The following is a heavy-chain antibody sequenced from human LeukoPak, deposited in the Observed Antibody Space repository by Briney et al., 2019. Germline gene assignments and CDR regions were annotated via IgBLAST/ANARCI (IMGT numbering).Heavy chain of an antibody. J-gene: IGHJ4*02. Sequence: SGTLSLTCAVSGGSISSSNWWSWVRQPPGKGLEWIGEIYHSGSTNYNPSLKSRVTISVDKSKNQFSLKLSSVTAADTAVYYCARASYDSSGPTFDYWGQGTLVTVSS. D-gene: IGHD3-22*01. CDR2: IYHSGST. CDR1: GGSISSSNW. V-gene: IGHV4-4*02. CDR3: ARASYDSSGPTFDY.